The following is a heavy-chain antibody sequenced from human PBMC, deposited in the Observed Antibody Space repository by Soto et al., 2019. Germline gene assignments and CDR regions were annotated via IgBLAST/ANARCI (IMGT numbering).Heavy chain of an antibody. CDR3: ARVLGGATPFFVY. Sequence: ASVKVSCKASGYTFTSYLIHWVLQAPGQGLEWMGIINPSGGSASYAQKFQGRVTMTRDTSTSTVYMELSSLRSEDTAVYYCARVLGGATPFFVYWGQGTLVTVSS. V-gene: IGHV1-46*01. CDR1: GYTFTSYL. D-gene: IGHD1-26*01. CDR2: INPSGGSA. J-gene: IGHJ4*02.